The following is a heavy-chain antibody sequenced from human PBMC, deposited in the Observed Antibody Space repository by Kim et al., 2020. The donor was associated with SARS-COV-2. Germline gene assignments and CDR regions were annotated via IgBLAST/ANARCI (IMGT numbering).Heavy chain of an antibody. V-gene: IGHV4-59*01. Sequence: SETLSLTCTVSGGSISNYYWSWIRQPPGKGLEWIGYIYYSGSTNYNPSLKSRVTISLDTSKNQFSLKLSSVTAADTAVYYCARALPLYSGYDGGTYCFDYWGQGSLVTVSS. CDR1: GGSISNYY. CDR3: ARALPLYSGYDGGTYCFDY. D-gene: IGHD5-12*01. CDR2: IYYSGST. J-gene: IGHJ4*02.